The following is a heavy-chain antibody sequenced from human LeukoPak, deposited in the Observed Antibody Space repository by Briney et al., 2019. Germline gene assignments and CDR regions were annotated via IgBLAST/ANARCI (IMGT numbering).Heavy chain of an antibody. J-gene: IGHJ4*02. CDR2: INSDGSSS. Sequence: GGSLRLSCAVSGFTFSSYWMHWLRQAPGEGLVWVSRINSDGSSSAYADSVKGRFTISRDNAKNTLSLQMNSLRAEDTAVYYCARDPDSYHSGAYYSFFDYWGQGTLVTVSS. CDR3: ARDPDSYHSGAYYSFFDY. V-gene: IGHV3-74*01. D-gene: IGHD3-22*01. CDR1: GFTFSSYW.